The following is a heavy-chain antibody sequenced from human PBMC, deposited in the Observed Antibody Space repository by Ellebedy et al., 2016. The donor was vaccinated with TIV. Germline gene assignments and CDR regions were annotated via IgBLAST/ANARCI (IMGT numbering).Heavy chain of an antibody. CDR1: GYTFTGYY. CDR2: INPNSGGP. Sequence: AASAKVSCKGSGYTFTGYYMHWVRQAPGQGLEWMGWINPNSGGPNYAQKFQGRVTLTRDTSIRTAYMELSRLRSDDTAVYYCARVVYGSGSSKNPGPHFDYWGQGTLVTVSS. CDR3: ARVVYGSGSSKNPGPHFDY. J-gene: IGHJ4*02. D-gene: IGHD3-10*01. V-gene: IGHV1-2*02.